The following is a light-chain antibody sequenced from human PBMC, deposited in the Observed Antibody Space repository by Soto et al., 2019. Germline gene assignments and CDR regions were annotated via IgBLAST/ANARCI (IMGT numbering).Light chain of an antibody. CDR3: HLYGSSSSIT. V-gene: IGKV3-20*01. J-gene: IGKJ5*01. Sequence: ESVVTQSPGTLYLYTGESATLSCRASQSVDSNYLAWYQHKPGQAPRILIYGASNRVTGIPDRFTGSGSETDFTLTISKLEPEDVAVDSCHLYGSSSSITFGQGTRLEIK. CDR2: GAS. CDR1: QSVDSNY.